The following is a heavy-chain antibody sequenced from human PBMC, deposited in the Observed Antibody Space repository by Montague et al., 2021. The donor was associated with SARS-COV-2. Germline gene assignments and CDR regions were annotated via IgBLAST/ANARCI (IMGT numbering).Heavy chain of an antibody. CDR2: IFWDDDK. D-gene: IGHD2-2*01. CDR3: ARYVGTYCSSNCCYVRTGGV. J-gene: IGHJ6*02. Sequence: PALVKPTQTLTLTCTFSGFSLISDGVGVGWIRQPPGKALEWLAVIFWDDDKRYSPSLRSRLTITKDTAKNQVVLTMTTMDPVDTATYFCARYVGTYCSSNCCYVRTGGVWGQGTRVTVSS. V-gene: IGHV2-5*02. CDR1: GFSLISDGVG.